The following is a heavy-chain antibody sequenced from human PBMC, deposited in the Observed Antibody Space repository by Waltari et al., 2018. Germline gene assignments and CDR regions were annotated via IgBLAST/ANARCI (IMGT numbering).Heavy chain of an antibody. J-gene: IGHJ4*02. Sequence: EVQLVESGGGLVQPGGSLRLSCAASGFSFSSYWMTWFSQAPGTGVEWVDTIKPDGSGKFYVDSGKGRFIIARDKANNSLYLQMNSLRAEDTAIFYCARRGAGRAPDYWGQGTLVTVSS. D-gene: IGHD3-16*01. CDR3: ARRGAGRAPDY. CDR2: IKPDGSGK. CDR1: GFSFSSYW. V-gene: IGHV3-7*03.